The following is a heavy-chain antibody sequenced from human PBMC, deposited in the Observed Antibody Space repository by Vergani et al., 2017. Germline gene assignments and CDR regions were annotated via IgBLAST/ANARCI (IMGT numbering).Heavy chain of an antibody. CDR3: AHSGMAYCSCGSCFRDY. D-gene: IGHD2-15*01. J-gene: IGHJ4*02. CDR2: IYWDDDK. Sequence: QITLKESGPTLVKPTQTLTLTCTFSGFSLSTSGVGVGWIRQPPGKALDWLALIYWDDDKRYSPSLKSRLTITKDTSKNQVVLTMTNMDPVDTSTNYCAHSGMAYCSCGSCFRDYWGQGTLVSVSS. CDR1: GFSLSTSGVG. V-gene: IGHV2-5*02.